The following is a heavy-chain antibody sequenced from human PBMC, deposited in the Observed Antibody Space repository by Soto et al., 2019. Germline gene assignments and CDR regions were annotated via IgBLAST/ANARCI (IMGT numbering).Heavy chain of an antibody. CDR2: IYSGGST. CDR1: GFTVSSNY. J-gene: IGHJ4*02. V-gene: IGHV3-53*01. CDR3: ARVEWLVH. D-gene: IGHD6-19*01. Sequence: EVQLVESGGGLIQPGVSLRLSCAASGFTVSSNYMSWVRQAPGKGLEWVSVIYSGGSTYCADSVKGRFTISRDNSKNTPYLQMNSLRAEDTAVYYCARVEWLVHWGQGTLVTVSS.